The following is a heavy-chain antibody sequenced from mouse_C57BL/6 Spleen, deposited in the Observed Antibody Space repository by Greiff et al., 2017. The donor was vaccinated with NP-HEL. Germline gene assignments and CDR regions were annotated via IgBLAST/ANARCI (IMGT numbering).Heavy chain of an antibody. CDR2: ISSGGDYI. D-gene: IGHD1-1*01. V-gene: IGHV5-9-1*02. CDR3: TREAYYYGSAMDY. CDR1: GFTFSSYA. J-gene: IGHJ4*01. Sequence: EVKVVESGEGLVKPGGSLKLSCAASGFTFSSYAMSWVRQTPEKRLEWVAYISSGGDYIYYADTVKGRFTISRDNARNTLYLQMSSLKSEDTAMYYCTREAYYYGSAMDYWGQGTSVTVSS.